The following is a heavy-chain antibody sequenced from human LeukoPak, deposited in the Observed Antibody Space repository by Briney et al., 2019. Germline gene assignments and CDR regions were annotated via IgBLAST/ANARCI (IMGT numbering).Heavy chain of an antibody. CDR3: AKDVSGYSYGNQIDY. CDR1: GFTFSSYA. CDR2: ISGSGGST. D-gene: IGHD5-18*01. J-gene: IGHJ4*02. Sequence: PGGSLRLSCAASGFTFSSYAMSWVRQAPGKGLEWVSAISGSGGSTYYADSVKGRFTISRDNSKNTLYLQMNSLRAEDTAVYYCAKDVSGYSYGNQIDYWGQGTLVTVSS. V-gene: IGHV3-23*01.